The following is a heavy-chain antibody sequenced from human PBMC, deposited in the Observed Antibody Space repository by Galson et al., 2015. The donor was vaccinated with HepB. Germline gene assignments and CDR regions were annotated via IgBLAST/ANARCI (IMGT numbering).Heavy chain of an antibody. V-gene: IGHV1-3*01. CDR1: GYTFTSYG. J-gene: IGHJ3*02. Sequence: SVKVSCKASGYTFTSYGISWVRQAPGQRLEWMGWINAGNGNTKYSQKFQGRVTITRDTSASTAYMELSSLRSEDTAVYYCARDRRLVVVTAIPGDAFDIWGQGTMVTVSS. CDR3: ARDRRLVVVTAIPGDAFDI. CDR2: INAGNGNT. D-gene: IGHD2-21*02.